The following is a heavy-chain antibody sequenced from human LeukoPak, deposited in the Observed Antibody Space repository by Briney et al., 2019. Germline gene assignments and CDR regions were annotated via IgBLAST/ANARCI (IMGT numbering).Heavy chain of an antibody. V-gene: IGHV4-39*07. CDR2: IFYSVNT. Sequence: SETLSLTCTVSSGSVSNSHYYWAWVRQPPGKGLEWLGSIFYSVNTHYNPSLKSPVTISIDTSKNQLSLKVSSVTAADTAIYYCARDLSFDWFPYYFDYWGQGILVTVSS. CDR1: SGSVSNSHYY. J-gene: IGHJ4*02. CDR3: ARDLSFDWFPYYFDY. D-gene: IGHD3-9*01.